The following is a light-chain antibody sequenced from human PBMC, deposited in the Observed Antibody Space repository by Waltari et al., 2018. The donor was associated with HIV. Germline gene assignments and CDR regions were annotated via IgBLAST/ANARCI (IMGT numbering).Light chain of an antibody. Sequence: EIALTQSPGTLPLSPGERGTLSCRASQSVSSSYLAWYQQKPGPAPRLHIYAASTRATGIPDRFSGSGSGTDFNLTISRLEPEDFAVYYCQQYGSSLWTFGQGTKVEVK. CDR1: QSVSSSY. J-gene: IGKJ1*01. CDR3: QQYGSSLWT. CDR2: AAS. V-gene: IGKV3-20*01.